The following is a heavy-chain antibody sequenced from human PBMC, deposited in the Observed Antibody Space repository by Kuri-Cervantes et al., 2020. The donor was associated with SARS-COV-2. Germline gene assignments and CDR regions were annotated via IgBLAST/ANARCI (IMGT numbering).Heavy chain of an antibody. J-gene: IGHJ4*02. CDR3: VRDGDHWNFDY. V-gene: IGHV3-74*01. CDR2: INPDGSYT. Sequence: GESLKISCAASGFTLSGHWIHWVRQAPGKGLVWVSRINPDGSYTNNADSVKGRFTLSRDNAKNMLFLQMNSLRAEDTAVYYCVRDGDHWNFDYWGQGTLVPVS. CDR1: GFTLSGHW. D-gene: IGHD1-1*01.